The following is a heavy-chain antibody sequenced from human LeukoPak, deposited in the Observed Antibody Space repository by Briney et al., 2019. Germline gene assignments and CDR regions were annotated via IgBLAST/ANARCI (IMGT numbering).Heavy chain of an antibody. CDR2: VYHTGNA. CDR3: ARWVSSNRNWFDP. D-gene: IGHD6-13*01. V-gene: IGHV4-38-2*01. CDR1: GYSISHGYY. Sequence: SETLSLTCAVSGYSISHGYYWGWVRQPPGKGLEWIGVVYHTGNAYYNPSLKSRVTTSVDTSNNQFCLRVASVTAADTAVYYCARWVSSNRNWFDPWGEGTLVIVSS. J-gene: IGHJ5*02.